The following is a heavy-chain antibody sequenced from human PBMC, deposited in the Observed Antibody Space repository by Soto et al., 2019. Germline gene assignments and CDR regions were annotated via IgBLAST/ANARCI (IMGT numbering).Heavy chain of an antibody. CDR3: ARGGIAVAGTPLYYFYY. CDR1: GYAFTGYY. CDR2: INPNSGGT. Sequence: ASVKVSCKASGYAFTGYYMHWVRQAPGQGLEWMGWINPNSGGTNYAQKFQGWATMTRDTSISTAYMELSRLRSDDTAVYYCARGGIAVAGTPLYYFYYWGQRTLVTVSS. J-gene: IGHJ4*02. D-gene: IGHD6-19*01. V-gene: IGHV1-2*04.